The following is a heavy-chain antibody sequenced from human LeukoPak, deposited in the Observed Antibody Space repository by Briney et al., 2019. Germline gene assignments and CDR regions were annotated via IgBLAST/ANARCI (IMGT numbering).Heavy chain of an antibody. CDR3: ARGGYDSSGYYSNFDY. V-gene: IGHV1-46*01. D-gene: IGHD3-22*01. CDR2: INPSGGST. J-gene: IGHJ4*02. CDR1: GYTFTSYY. Sequence: GASVKVSCTASGYTFTSYYMHWVRQAPGQGLEWMGIINPSGGSTSYVQKFQGRVTMTRDMSTSTVYMELSSLRSEDTAVYYCARGGYDSSGYYSNFDYWGQGTLVTVSS.